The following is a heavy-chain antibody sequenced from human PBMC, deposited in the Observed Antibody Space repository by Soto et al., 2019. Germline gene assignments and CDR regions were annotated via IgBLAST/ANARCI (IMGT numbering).Heavy chain of an antibody. D-gene: IGHD3-22*01. V-gene: IGHV4-30-4*01. CDR2: IYYSGST. CDR1: GGSISSGDYY. J-gene: IGHJ5*02. CDR3: ARGDYYYDSSGYSRWFDP. Sequence: PSETLSLICTVSGGSISSGDYYWSWIRQPPGKGLEWIGYIYYSGSTYYNPSLKSRVTISVDTSKNQFSLKLSSVTAADTAVYYCARGDYYYDSSGYSRWFDPWGQGTLVTVSS.